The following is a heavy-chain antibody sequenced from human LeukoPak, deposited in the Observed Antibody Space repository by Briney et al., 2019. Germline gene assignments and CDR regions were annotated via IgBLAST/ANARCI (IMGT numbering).Heavy chain of an antibody. CDR2: INPSGATT. CDR1: GYTFTNYD. D-gene: IGHD4/OR15-4a*01. V-gene: IGHV1-46*01. Sequence: RASVKVSCKASGYTFTNYDIHWVRQAPGQGLEWMGIINPSGATTSYAQKFEDRVTITRDTSTGTVFMELSSLRSDETAVYYCARRGSERDMVLDYWGQGTLVTVSS. CDR3: ARRGSERDMVLDY. J-gene: IGHJ4*02.